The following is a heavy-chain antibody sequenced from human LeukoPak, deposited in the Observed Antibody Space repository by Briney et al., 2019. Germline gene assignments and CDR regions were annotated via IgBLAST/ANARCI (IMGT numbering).Heavy chain of an antibody. CDR1: GFFVSSNY. CDR3: ARDQAWSSDY. D-gene: IGHD2-8*02. Sequence: GGSLRLSCAASGFFVSSNYMSWVRQTPGKGLEWVSVIYSAGTTYYADSVRGRFTISRDNSWNTLHLQMNSLRAEDTAVYYCARDQAWSSDYWGRGTLVTVSS. CDR2: IYSAGTT. J-gene: IGHJ4*02. V-gene: IGHV3-53*01.